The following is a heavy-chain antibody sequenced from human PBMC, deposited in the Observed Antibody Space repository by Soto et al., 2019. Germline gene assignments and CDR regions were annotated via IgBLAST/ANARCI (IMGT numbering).Heavy chain of an antibody. CDR1: GFTFSSYA. J-gene: IGHJ4*02. CDR2: ISYDGSNK. V-gene: IGHV3-30-3*01. CDR3: ARLLGATDPVNDY. Sequence: QVQLVESGGGVVQPGRSLRLSCAASGFTFSSYAMHWVRQAPGKGLEWVAVISYDGSNKYYADSVKGRFTISRDNSKNTLYLQMNSLRAEDTAVYYCARLLGATDPVNDYWGQGTLVTVS. D-gene: IGHD1-26*01.